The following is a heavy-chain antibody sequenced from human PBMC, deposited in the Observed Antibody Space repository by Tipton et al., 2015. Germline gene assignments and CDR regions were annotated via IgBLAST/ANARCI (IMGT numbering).Heavy chain of an antibody. V-gene: IGHV4-31*11. Sequence: TLSLTCAVSGVSIRASLHYWAWTRQQPGKGLEWIGYIYHSGTTYYSPAFETRLTISLDTSRNLVSLDLTSVTAADSAVYYCADSADTYFSSWGQGTLVTVSS. CDR3: ADSADTYFSS. CDR2: IYHSGTT. J-gene: IGHJ5*02. D-gene: IGHD2/OR15-2a*01. CDR1: GVSIRASLHY.